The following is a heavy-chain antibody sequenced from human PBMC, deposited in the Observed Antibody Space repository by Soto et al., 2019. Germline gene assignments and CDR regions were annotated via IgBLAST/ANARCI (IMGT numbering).Heavy chain of an antibody. CDR2: IIPIFGTA. CDR1: GGTFSSYA. D-gene: IGHD6-13*01. V-gene: IGHV1-69*06. Sequence: QVQLVQSGAEVKKPGSSVKVSCKASGGTFSSYAISWVRQAPGQGLEWMGGIIPIFGTANYAQKFQGRVTITADKSASTAYMELSSLRSEDTAVYYCARDIGYSSSWAGGDGMDVWGQGTTVTVSS. CDR3: ARDIGYSSSWAGGDGMDV. J-gene: IGHJ6*02.